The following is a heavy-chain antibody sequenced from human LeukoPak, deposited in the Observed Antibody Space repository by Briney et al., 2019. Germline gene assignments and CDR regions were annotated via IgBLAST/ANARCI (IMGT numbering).Heavy chain of an antibody. CDR1: GFTFSSYG. Sequence: PGGSLRLSCAASGFTFSSYGMHWVRQAPGKGLEWVAVISYDGSNKYYADSVKGRFTISRDNSKNTLYLQMNSLRAEDTAVYYCANEVGRLPGIAAAVVDPWGQGTLVTVSS. J-gene: IGHJ5*02. D-gene: IGHD6-13*01. CDR3: ANEVGRLPGIAAAVVDP. CDR2: ISYDGSNK. V-gene: IGHV3-30*18.